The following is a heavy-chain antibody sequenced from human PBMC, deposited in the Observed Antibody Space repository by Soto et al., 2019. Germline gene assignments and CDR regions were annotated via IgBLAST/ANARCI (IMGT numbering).Heavy chain of an antibody. V-gene: IGHV1-69*13. CDR2: IIPISGTA. J-gene: IGHJ4*02. Sequence: GASVKVSCKASGGTFSSYAISWVRQAPGQGLEWMGGIIPISGTANYAQKFQGRVTITADESTSTAYMELSSLRSEDTAVYYCAREGEMATILDYWGQGTLVTVSS. CDR3: AREGEMATILDY. D-gene: IGHD5-12*01. CDR1: GGTFSSYA.